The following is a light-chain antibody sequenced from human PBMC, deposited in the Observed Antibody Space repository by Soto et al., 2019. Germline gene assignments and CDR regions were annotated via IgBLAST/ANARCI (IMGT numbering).Light chain of an antibody. Sequence: EIVMTQSPATLSVSPXERATLSCRASQSVNSNLAWYRQKPGQAPRLLISDASTRATGVPARFSGSGSGTEFTLTISSLQSEDSGIYYCQQYNFWPPLTFGGGTKVEIK. CDR3: QQYNFWPPLT. V-gene: IGKV3-15*01. J-gene: IGKJ4*01. CDR1: QSVNSN. CDR2: DAS.